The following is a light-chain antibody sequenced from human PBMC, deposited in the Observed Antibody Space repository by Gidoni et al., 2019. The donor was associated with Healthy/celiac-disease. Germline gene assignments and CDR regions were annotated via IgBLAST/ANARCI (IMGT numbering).Light chain of an antibody. Sequence: DIVMTQSPLSLPVTPGEPASISCRSSQSLLHSNGYNYLDWYLQKPGQSPQLLIYLGSNRASGVPDRFSGSGSGTDFTLKISRVVADDVGVYYCMQALQTPITFGQGTRLEIK. CDR2: LGS. CDR1: QSLLHSNGYNY. J-gene: IGKJ5*01. CDR3: MQALQTPIT. V-gene: IGKV2-28*01.